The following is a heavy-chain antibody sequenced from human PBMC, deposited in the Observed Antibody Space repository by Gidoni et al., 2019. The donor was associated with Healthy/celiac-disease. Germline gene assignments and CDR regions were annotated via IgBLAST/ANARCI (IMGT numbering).Heavy chain of an antibody. V-gene: IGHV3-21*01. J-gene: IGHJ5*02. CDR3: ARYQDYDSSGYYSPRLRNWFDP. D-gene: IGHD3-22*01. CDR1: GFTFSRYR. Sequence: EVQLVESGGGLVKPGGSVRLSCAASGFTFSRYRMHWVRRAPGTGLELVSSISSSSSYIYYADSVKGRFTISRDNAKNSLYLQMNSLRAEDTAVYYCARYQDYDSSGYYSPRLRNWFDPWGQGTLVTVSS. CDR2: ISSSSSYI.